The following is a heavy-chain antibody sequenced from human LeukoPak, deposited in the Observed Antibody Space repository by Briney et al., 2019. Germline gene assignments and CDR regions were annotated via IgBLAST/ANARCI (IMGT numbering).Heavy chain of an antibody. J-gene: IGHJ4*02. Sequence: GASVKVSCKASGYSFTAYYMHWVRQAPGQGLEWMGIINPSGGSTIYPQKFQGRVSMTRDTSTSTVYMELSSLRSEDTAVYYCARVPFLLSGFWDYWGQGTLVTVSS. CDR2: INPSGGST. V-gene: IGHV1-46*01. CDR1: GYSFTAYY. D-gene: IGHD6-25*01. CDR3: ARVPFLLSGFWDY.